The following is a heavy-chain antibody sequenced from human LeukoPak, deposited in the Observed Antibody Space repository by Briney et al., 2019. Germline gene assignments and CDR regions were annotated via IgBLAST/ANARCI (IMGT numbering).Heavy chain of an antibody. CDR1: GYTFTTFL. V-gene: IGHV1-46*01. Sequence: GASVKVSCKASGYTFTTFLIHWVRQAPGQGLEWLGEINTSTGGTNYAPHFQGRVTMTRDTSTGTGHMELSSLTSEDTALYFCARVPANGRGDSFDVWGQGTMVTVSS. CDR3: ARVPANGRGDSFDV. J-gene: IGHJ3*01. D-gene: IGHD1-26*01. CDR2: INTSTGGT.